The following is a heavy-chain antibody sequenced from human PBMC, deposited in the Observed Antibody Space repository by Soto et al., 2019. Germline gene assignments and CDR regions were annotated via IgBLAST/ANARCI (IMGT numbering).Heavy chain of an antibody. CDR1: GGTFNNYA. CDR3: AVAMVREILIFESSGMHV. CDR2: LIPNFDTP. V-gene: IGHV1-69*01. J-gene: IGHJ6*02. D-gene: IGHD3-10*01. Sequence: QVQLVQSGAEVKKPGSSVKVSCKTSGGTFNNYAISWVRQAPGQGLEWMGGLIPNFDTPNYAQKFQDRLTIIADASTSTVALELRSLRSGDTAVYYCAVAMVREILIFESSGMHVWGQGTTVTVSS.